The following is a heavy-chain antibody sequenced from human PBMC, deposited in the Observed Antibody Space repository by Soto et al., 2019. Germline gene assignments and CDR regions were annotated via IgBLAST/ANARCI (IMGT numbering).Heavy chain of an antibody. V-gene: IGHV3-7*01. CDR2: INQDGSDK. CDR3: ATSMRHTLDP. D-gene: IGHD2-21*01. Sequence: EVQVVESGGGLVQPGGSLRLSCTASGFTFGIHWMTWVRQVQWKGLEWVANINQDGSDKYYVESVKGRFIISRDNAKDSVYMQMNSLRVEDPAVYYCATSMRHTLDPWGQGTLVTVS. J-gene: IGHJ5*02. CDR1: GFTFGIHW.